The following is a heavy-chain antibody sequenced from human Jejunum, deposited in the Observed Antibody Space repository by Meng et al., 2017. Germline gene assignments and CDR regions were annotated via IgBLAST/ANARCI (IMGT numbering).Heavy chain of an antibody. CDR3: ARDSLNWASELGTFDI. V-gene: IGHV3-7*01. D-gene: IGHD7-27*01. Sequence: LKISCAASGFTFYYYWMTWVRQAPGKGLEWVANIKHDGSDKYYVDSVKGRFTISRDNAKNSLYLQMNSLRADDTAMYYCARDSLNWASELGTFDIWGQGTMVTVSS. CDR1: GFTFYYYW. J-gene: IGHJ3*02. CDR2: IKHDGSDK.